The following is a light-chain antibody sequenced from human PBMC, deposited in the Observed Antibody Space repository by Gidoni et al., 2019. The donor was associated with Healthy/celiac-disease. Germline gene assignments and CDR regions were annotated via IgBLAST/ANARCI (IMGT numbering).Light chain of an antibody. Sequence: EILSTQSPATLSLSPGERATLSCRASQRVSSYLAWYQQKPGQAPRLLIYDASNRATGIPARFSGSGSGTDFTLTISSIEPEDFAVYYCQQRSNWPPITFGQGTKLEIK. J-gene: IGKJ5*01. V-gene: IGKV3-11*01. CDR2: DAS. CDR1: QRVSSY. CDR3: QQRSNWPPIT.